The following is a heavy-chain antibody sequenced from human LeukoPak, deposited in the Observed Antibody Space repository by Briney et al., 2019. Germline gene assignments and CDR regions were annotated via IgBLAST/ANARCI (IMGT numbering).Heavy chain of an antibody. V-gene: IGHV4-4*09. CDR3: ARRGSIAARSYYYYYMDV. Sequence: SETLSLTCTVSGGSITSHYWSWIRQPPGTGLEWIGDIYTSVSSNYNPSLKSRVTISLDTSKNQFSLKLSSVTAADTAVYYCARRGSIAARSYYYYYMDVWGKGTTVTVSS. CDR2: IYTSVSS. CDR1: GGSITSHY. J-gene: IGHJ6*03. D-gene: IGHD6-6*01.